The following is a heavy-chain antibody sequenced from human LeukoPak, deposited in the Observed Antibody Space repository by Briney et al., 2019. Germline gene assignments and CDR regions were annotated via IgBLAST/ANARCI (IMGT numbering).Heavy chain of an antibody. J-gene: IGHJ5*02. V-gene: IGHV3-74*01. CDR2: INSDGSST. CDR1: GFTFSSYW. CDR3: ARGVWFDP. Sequence: GGSLRLSCAASGFTFSSYWMHWVRQAPGKGPVWVSRINSDGSSTSYADSVKGRFTISRDNAKNTLYLQMNSLRAEDTAVYYCARGVWFDPWGQGTLVTGSS.